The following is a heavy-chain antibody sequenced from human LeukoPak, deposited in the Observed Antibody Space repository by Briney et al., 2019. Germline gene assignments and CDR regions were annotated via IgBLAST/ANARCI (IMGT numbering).Heavy chain of an antibody. CDR1: GFTFSSYS. J-gene: IGHJ3*02. V-gene: IGHV3-21*01. CDR3: ARVGYCSGGSCYGDAFDI. CDR2: ISSSSSYI. Sequence: GGSLRLSCAASGFTFSSYSMNWVRQAPGKGLEWVSSISSSSSYIYYAVSVKGRFTISRDNAKNSLYLLMNSLRAEDAAVYYCARVGYCSGGSCYGDAFDIWGQGTMVTVSS. D-gene: IGHD2-15*01.